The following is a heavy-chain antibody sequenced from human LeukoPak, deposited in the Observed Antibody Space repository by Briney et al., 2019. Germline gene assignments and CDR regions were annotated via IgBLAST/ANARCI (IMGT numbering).Heavy chain of an antibody. V-gene: IGHV4-59*01. Sequence: PSETLSLTCTVSGGSISSYYWSWIRQPPGKGLEWIGYIYYSGSTNYNPSLKSRVTISVDTSKNQFSLKLSSVTAADTAAYYCASIAVAGTWGFDYWGQGTLVTVSS. CDR2: IYYSGST. CDR3: ASIAVAGTWGFDY. CDR1: GGSISSYY. D-gene: IGHD6-19*01. J-gene: IGHJ4*02.